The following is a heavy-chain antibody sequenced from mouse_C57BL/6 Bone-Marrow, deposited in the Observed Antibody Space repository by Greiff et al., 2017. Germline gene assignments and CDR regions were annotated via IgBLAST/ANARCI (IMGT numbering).Heavy chain of an antibody. CDR1: GYTFTSYW. D-gene: IGHD1-1*01. J-gene: IGHJ3*01. V-gene: IGHV1-50*01. Sequence: QVQLQQPGAELVKPGASVKLSCKASGYTFTSYWMQWVKQRPGQGLEWIGEIDPSDSYTNYTQKFKGKATLTVDTSSSTAYMQLSSLTSEDSAVYYCAPIYYYGSSFAYWGQGTLVTVSA. CDR2: IDPSDSYT. CDR3: APIYYYGSSFAY.